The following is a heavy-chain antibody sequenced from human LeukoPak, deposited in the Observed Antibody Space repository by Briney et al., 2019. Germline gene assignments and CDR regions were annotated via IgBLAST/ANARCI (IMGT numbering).Heavy chain of an antibody. J-gene: IGHJ5*02. CDR3: AKDGISSSSRFDP. Sequence: GGSLRLSCAASGFTFSSYAMSWVRQAPGRGLEWVSSISGGGGDTYYADSVKGRFTISRDNSRNTLYLQMNSLKAEDTAVYYCAKDGISSSSRFDPWGQGTLVTVSS. D-gene: IGHD6-13*01. CDR1: GFTFSSYA. V-gene: IGHV3-23*01. CDR2: ISGGGGDT.